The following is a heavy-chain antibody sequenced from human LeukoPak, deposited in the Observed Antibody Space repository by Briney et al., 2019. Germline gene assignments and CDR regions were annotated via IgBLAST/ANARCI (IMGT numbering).Heavy chain of an antibody. CDR2: ISGYNGNA. Sequence: ASVKVSCKASGYTFTSYGISWVRQAPGQGLEWMGWISGYNGNANYAQKLQGRVTMTRDTSASTGYMELRSLRSDDTAVYYCARGHPYALGSSDAFDIWGQGTMVTVSS. V-gene: IGHV1-18*01. CDR3: ARGHPYALGSSDAFDI. J-gene: IGHJ3*02. CDR1: GYTFTSYG. D-gene: IGHD2-15*01.